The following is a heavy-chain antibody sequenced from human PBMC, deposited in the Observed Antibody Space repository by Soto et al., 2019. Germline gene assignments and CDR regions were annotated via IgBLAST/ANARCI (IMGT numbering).Heavy chain of an antibody. Sequence: LRLSCAASGFTFSSYEMNWVRQAPGKGLEWVSYISSSGSTIYYADSVKGRFTISRDNAKNSLYLQMNSLRAEDTAVYYCARDRGENLEWHGMTSYYYYGMDVWGQGTTVTVSS. J-gene: IGHJ6*02. V-gene: IGHV3-48*03. CDR3: ARDRGENLEWHGMTSYYYYGMDV. CDR2: ISSSGSTI. D-gene: IGHD1-1*01. CDR1: GFTFSSYE.